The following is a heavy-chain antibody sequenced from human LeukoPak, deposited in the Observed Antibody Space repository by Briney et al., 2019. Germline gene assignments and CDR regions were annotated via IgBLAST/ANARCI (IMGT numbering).Heavy chain of an antibody. CDR3: ARYLSPLSYYGMDV. J-gene: IGHJ6*02. D-gene: IGHD2/OR15-2a*01. Sequence: ASVKVSCKASGYTFTSYGISWVRPAPGQGLEWMGWISAYNGNTNYAQKLQGRVTMTTDTSTSTAYMELRSLRSDDTAVYYCARYLSPLSYYGMDVWGQGTTVTVSS. CDR1: GYTFTSYG. V-gene: IGHV1-18*01. CDR2: ISAYNGNT.